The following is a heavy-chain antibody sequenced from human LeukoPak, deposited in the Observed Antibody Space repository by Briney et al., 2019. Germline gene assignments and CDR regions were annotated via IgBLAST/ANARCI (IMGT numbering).Heavy chain of an antibody. J-gene: IGHJ6*03. Sequence: ASVKVSCKASGGTFSSYAISWVRQAPGQGLEWMGGIIPIFGTANYAQKFQGRVTITTDESTSTAYMELSSLRSEDTAVYYCALRYCSSTSCYNMDVWDKGTTVTVSS. CDR2: IIPIFGTA. CDR1: GGTFSSYA. CDR3: ALRYCSSTSCYNMDV. D-gene: IGHD2-2*01. V-gene: IGHV1-69*05.